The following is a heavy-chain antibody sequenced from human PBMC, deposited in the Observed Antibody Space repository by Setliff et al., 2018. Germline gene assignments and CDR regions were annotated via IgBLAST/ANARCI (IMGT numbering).Heavy chain of an antibody. CDR1: GGSFSSGGYY. V-gene: IGHV4-31*03. CDR2: IYYSGSTS. J-gene: IGHJ4*02. D-gene: IGHD6-19*01. Sequence: SETLSLTCTVSGGSFSSGGYYWSWIRQHPGKGLEWIGYIYYSGSTSYYNPSLKSRVTISVDTSKNQFSLKLSSVTAADTAVYYCARGRAGHSGHWGQGTLVTVSS. CDR3: ARGRAGHSGH.